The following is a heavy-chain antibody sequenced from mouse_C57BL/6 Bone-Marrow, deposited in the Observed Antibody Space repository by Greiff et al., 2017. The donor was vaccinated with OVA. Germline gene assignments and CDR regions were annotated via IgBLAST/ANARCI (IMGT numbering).Heavy chain of an antibody. J-gene: IGHJ1*03. D-gene: IGHD1-1*01. Sequence: QVQLQQPGAELVKPGASVKLSCKASGYTFTSYWMHWVKQRPGQGLEWIGMIHPNSGSTNYNEKFKSKATLTVDKSSSTAYMQLSSLTSEDSAVYYCARRGLWSTTVVADWYCDVWGTGTTVTVSS. CDR1: GYTFTSYW. V-gene: IGHV1-64*01. CDR3: ARRGLWSTTVVADWYCDV. CDR2: IHPNSGST.